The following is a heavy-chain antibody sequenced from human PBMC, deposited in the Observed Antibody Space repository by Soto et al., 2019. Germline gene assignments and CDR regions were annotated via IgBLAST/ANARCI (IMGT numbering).Heavy chain of an antibody. CDR2: IYYSGST. Sequence: NPSETLSLTCTVSGGSISSYYWSWIRQPPGKGLEWIGYIYYSGSTNYNPSLKSRVTISVDTSKNQFSLKLSSVTAADTAVYYCARGPRAIFGVVGPFLWFDPWGQGTLVTVSS. J-gene: IGHJ5*02. CDR3: ARGPRAIFGVVGPFLWFDP. CDR1: GGSISSYY. D-gene: IGHD3-3*01. V-gene: IGHV4-59*01.